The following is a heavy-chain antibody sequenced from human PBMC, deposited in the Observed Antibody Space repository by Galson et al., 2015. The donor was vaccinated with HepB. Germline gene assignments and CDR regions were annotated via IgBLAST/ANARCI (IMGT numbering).Heavy chain of an antibody. CDR2: DIPLFATI. J-gene: IGHJ4*02. D-gene: IGHD2-21*02. CDR3: GRSSSLVGEPPAIPFDY. Sequence: SVKVSCKASGGTFSRFILSWVRQAPGQGLEWIGGDIPLFATIKCAQKFQDRVTISADESTSTTYLEMSNLRSDETAIYYCGRSSSLVGEPPAIPFDYWGQGTLVTVSS. V-gene: IGHV1-69*13. CDR1: GGTFSRFI.